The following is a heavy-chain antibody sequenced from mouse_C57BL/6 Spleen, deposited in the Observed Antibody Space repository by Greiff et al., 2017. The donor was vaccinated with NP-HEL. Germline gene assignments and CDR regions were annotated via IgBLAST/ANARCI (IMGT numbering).Heavy chain of an antibody. CDR3: ATDYYGSSYGAWFAY. D-gene: IGHD1-1*01. CDR1: GFTFSDYG. Sequence: EVMLVESGGGLVKPGGSLKLSCAASGFTFSDYGMHWVRQAPEKGLEWVAYISSGSSTIYYADTVKGRFTISRDNAKNTLFLQMTSLRSEDTAMYYCATDYYGSSYGAWFAYWGQGTLVTVSA. CDR2: ISSGSSTI. V-gene: IGHV5-17*01. J-gene: IGHJ3*01.